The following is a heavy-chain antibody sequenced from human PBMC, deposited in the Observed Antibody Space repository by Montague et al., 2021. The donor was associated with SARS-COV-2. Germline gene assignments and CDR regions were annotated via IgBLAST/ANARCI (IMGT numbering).Heavy chain of an antibody. Sequence: PALVKPTQTLTLTCTFSGFSLSTSGMCVSWIRQPPGKALEWLALIDWDDDKYYSTSLKTRLTISKDTSKNQVVLTMTNMDPVDTATHYCALMTTVVTLGYYSYYGMDVWGQGTTVTVSS. CDR3: ALMTTVVTLGYYSYYGMDV. CDR1: GFSLSTSGMC. D-gene: IGHD4-23*01. V-gene: IGHV2-70*01. J-gene: IGHJ6*02. CDR2: IDWDDDK.